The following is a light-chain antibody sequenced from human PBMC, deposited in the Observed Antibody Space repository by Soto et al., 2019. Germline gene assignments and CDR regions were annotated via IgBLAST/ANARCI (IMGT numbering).Light chain of an antibody. J-gene: IGLJ1*01. CDR3: AAWDDSLNGYV. CDR2: SNY. CDR1: SSSVASNA. V-gene: IGLV1-44*01. Sequence: QTVVTQPPSASGTPGQTVIISCSGSSSSVASNAVNWYHQLPGTAPKLLIYSNYERPSGVPDRFSGSKSGTSASLTISGLQSDDAADYYCAAWDDSLNGYVFGSGTKLTVL.